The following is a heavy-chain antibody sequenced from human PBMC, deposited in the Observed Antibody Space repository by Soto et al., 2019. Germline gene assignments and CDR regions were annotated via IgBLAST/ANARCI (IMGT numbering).Heavy chain of an antibody. Sequence: QVQLVQSGAEVRKPGASMKVSCKASGYTLSTYGITWVRQAPGQELEWMGWIIANNDHTNYPQKLQGRVTMTTDTSTSTAYMELRSLTSDDTAVYYCARGTYFDYWGQGTLVTVSS. CDR1: GYTLSTYG. CDR3: ARGTYFDY. CDR2: IIANNDHT. J-gene: IGHJ4*02. V-gene: IGHV1-18*01.